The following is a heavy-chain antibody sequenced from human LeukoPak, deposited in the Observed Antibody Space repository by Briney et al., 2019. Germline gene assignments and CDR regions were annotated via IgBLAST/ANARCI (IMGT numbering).Heavy chain of an antibody. D-gene: IGHD4-17*01. CDR2: IYTSGST. CDR3: ARVVYGDYVDY. J-gene: IGHJ4*02. V-gene: IGHV4-61*02. Sequence: SETLSLTCTVSGGSISSSSYYWTWIRQPAGKGLEWIGRIYTSGSTNYNPSLKSRVTISVDTSKNQFSLKLSSVTAADTAVYYCARVVYGDYVDYWGQGTLVTVSS. CDR1: GGSISSSSYY.